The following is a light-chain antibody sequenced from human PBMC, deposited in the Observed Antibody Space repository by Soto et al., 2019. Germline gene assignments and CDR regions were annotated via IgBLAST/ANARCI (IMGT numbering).Light chain of an antibody. Sequence: DIQMTQSPSSLSASVGHRVTITCQASQDISNYLNWYQQKPGKAPKLLIYDASNLETGVPSRFSGSGSGTDVTFTISSLQPEDIATYYCQQYDNLPPFTFGPGTKVDIK. CDR3: QQYDNLPPFT. V-gene: IGKV1-33*01. CDR2: DAS. CDR1: QDISNY. J-gene: IGKJ3*01.